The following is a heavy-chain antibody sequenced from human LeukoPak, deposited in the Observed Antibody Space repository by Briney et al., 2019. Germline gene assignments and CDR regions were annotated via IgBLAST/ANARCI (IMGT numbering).Heavy chain of an antibody. Sequence: GGSLRLSCAATGFTFSNYWMHWVRQAPGKGLVWVSRINDEGRGTNYAESVEGRFTISRDNAKNTLYLQMDSLRVEDTAVYFCARAEGSSSWSFDYYFYYGMDVWGQGTTVTVSS. J-gene: IGHJ6*02. V-gene: IGHV3-74*01. D-gene: IGHD6-13*01. CDR2: INDEGRGT. CDR1: GFTFSNYW. CDR3: ARAEGSSSWSFDYYFYYGMDV.